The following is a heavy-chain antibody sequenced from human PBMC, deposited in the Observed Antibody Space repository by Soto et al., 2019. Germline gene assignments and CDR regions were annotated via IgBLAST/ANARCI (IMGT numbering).Heavy chain of an antibody. D-gene: IGHD3-22*01. Sequence: GEALKISCKVFGYRFTSYWIGWVRQVPGKGLEWMGIIYPGDSDTRYSPSFQGLVTISADKSIFTAYLQWSSLKASDTAMYFCARHEGPDYYDTNDQLAFWGQRTLVTVSS. V-gene: IGHV5-51*01. CDR2: IYPGDSDT. CDR3: ARHEGPDYYDTNDQLAF. CDR1: GYRFTSYW. J-gene: IGHJ4*02.